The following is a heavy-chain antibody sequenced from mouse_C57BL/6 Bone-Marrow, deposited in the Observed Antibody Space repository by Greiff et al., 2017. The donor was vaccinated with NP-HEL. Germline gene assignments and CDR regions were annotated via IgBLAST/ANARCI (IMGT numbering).Heavy chain of an antibody. V-gene: IGHV1-64*01. CDR2: IHPNSGST. Sequence: QVQLKQPGAELVKPGASVKLSCKASGYTFTSYWMHWVKQRPGQGLEWIGMIHPNSGSTNYNEKFKSKATLTVDKSSSTAYMQLSSLTSEDSAVYYCARRFYDYDGAWFAYWGQGTLVTVSA. CDR1: GYTFTSYW. J-gene: IGHJ3*01. D-gene: IGHD2-4*01. CDR3: ARRFYDYDGAWFAY.